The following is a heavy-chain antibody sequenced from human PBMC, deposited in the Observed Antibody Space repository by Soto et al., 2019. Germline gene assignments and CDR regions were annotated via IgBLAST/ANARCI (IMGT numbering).Heavy chain of an antibody. J-gene: IGHJ6*02. CDR2: LHSGGDT. D-gene: IGHD3-10*01. CDR3: ARDVPSYYASRMDV. V-gene: IGHV3-53*04. Sequence: EVQLVESGGGLVQPGGSLRLSCVASGIPVSSNYMTWVRQAPGKGLEWVSVLHSGGDTYYANSVKGRFTISRHDSTNTLFLQMNSLTAEDTAVYYCARDVPSYYASRMDVWGQGTTVTVSS. CDR1: GIPVSSNY.